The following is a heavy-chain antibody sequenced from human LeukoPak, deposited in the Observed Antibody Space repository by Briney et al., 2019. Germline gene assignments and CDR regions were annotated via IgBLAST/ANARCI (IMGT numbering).Heavy chain of an antibody. V-gene: IGHV4-59*08. CDR3: ARQRITGTTPHFDY. CDR1: GGSISSYY. Sequence: GTLSPTCTVSGGSISSYYWSWIRQPPGKGLEWIGYIYYSGSTNYNPSLTSRVTISVDTSKNQFSLKLSSVTAADTAVYYCARQRITGTTPHFDYWGQGTLVTVSS. CDR2: IYYSGST. D-gene: IGHD1-20*01. J-gene: IGHJ4*02.